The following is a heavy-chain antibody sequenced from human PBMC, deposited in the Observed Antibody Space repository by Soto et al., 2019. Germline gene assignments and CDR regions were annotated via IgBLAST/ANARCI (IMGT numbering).Heavy chain of an antibody. CDR2: IAPMSGTA. J-gene: IGHJ6*04. V-gene: IGHV1-69*08. D-gene: IGHD3-3*02. Sequence: QVHLVQSGAEVKKPGASVRVSCKASGDTFCFNSINWVRQAPGQGPEWMGRIAPMSGTAEYADKFHGRFTFIADTSTNAVHMEVSSRRSEDTAVYYCARGGQIRGEMDVWGKGTAVTVSS. CDR1: GDTFCFNS. CDR3: ARGGQIRGEMDV.